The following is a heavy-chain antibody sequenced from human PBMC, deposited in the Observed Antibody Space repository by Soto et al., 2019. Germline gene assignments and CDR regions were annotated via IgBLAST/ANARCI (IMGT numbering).Heavy chain of an antibody. CDR3: ARRGSGSYYMVEYYYGMDV. V-gene: IGHV5-10-1*01. CDR2: IDPSDSYT. D-gene: IGHD3-10*01. J-gene: IGHJ6*02. Sequence: LGESLKISCKGSEYSFTNYWISWVRQMPGKGLEWMGRIDPSDSYTNYSPSFQGHVTISADKSISTAYLQWSSLKASDTAMYYCARRGSGSYYMVEYYYGMDVWGQGTTVTVSS. CDR1: EYSFTNYW.